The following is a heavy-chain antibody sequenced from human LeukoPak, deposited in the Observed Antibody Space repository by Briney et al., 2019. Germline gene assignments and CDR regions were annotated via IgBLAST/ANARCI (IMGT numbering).Heavy chain of an antibody. CDR3: ARDWDPLPTAIGSAAFDL. D-gene: IGHD2-21*02. Sequence: GGSLRLSCAASGFTFRSYAMHWVRQAPGKGLEWLAVISHEGGNTNYADSVKGRFTVSRDNSKNTLFLQMNTLRFEDTSVYYCARDWDPLPTAIGSAAFDLWGQGTLVTVSS. CDR1: GFTFRSYA. CDR2: ISHEGGNT. J-gene: IGHJ3*01. V-gene: IGHV3-30-3*01.